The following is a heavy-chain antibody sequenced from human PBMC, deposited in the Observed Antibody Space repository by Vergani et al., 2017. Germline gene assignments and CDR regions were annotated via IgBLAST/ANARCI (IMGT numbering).Heavy chain of an antibody. Sequence: QVQLVQSGAEVKKPGSSVKVTCKASGGTFSSYAISWVRQAPGQGLEWMGGIIPIFGTANYAQKFQGRVTITADESTSTAYMELSGLRSEDTAVYYCARGYWEPDAYYYYGMDVWGQGTTVTVSS. V-gene: IGHV1-69*01. CDR1: GGTFSSYA. CDR2: IIPIFGTA. D-gene: IGHD1-26*01. J-gene: IGHJ6*02. CDR3: ARGYWEPDAYYYYGMDV.